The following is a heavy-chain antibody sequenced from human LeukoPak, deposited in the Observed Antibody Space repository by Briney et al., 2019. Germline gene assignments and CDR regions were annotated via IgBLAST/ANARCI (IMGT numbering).Heavy chain of an antibody. V-gene: IGHV3-7*01. CDR2: IKQDGSEK. CDR1: GFTFSSYW. Sequence: GGSLRLSCAASGFTFSSYWMSWVRQAPGKGLEWVANIKQDGSEKYYVDSVKGRFTISRDNAKNSLYLQMNSLRAEDTAVYYCFVDPVSPHYYYYMDVWGKGTTVTVSS. J-gene: IGHJ6*03. D-gene: IGHD5-18*01. CDR3: FVDPVSPHYYYYMDV.